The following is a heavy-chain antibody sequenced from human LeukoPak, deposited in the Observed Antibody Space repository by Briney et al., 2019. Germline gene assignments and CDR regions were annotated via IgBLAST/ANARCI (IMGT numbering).Heavy chain of an antibody. D-gene: IGHD3-22*01. J-gene: IGHJ1*01. V-gene: IGHV1-69*04. Sequence: SVKVSCKASGGTFSSYAISWVRQAPGQGLEWMGRIIPILGIANYAQKFQGRVTITADKSTSTAYMELSSPRSEDTAVCYCARDMSYYDSSGYGPEYFQHWGQGTLVTVSS. CDR2: IIPILGIA. CDR1: GGTFSSYA. CDR3: ARDMSYYDSSGYGPEYFQH.